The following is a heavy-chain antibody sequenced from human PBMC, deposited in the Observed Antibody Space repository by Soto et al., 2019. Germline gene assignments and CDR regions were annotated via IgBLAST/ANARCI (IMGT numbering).Heavy chain of an antibody. V-gene: IGHV3-21*01. D-gene: IGHD4-17*01. J-gene: IGHJ4*02. Sequence: GGSLRLSCAASGFTFSSYSMNWVRQAPGKGLEWVSSISSSSSYIYYADSVKGRFTISRDNAKNSLYLQMNSLRAEDTAVYYCARDSTYGDYGLWDYWGQGTLVTVSS. CDR3: ARDSTYGDYGLWDY. CDR2: ISSSSSYI. CDR1: GFTFSSYS.